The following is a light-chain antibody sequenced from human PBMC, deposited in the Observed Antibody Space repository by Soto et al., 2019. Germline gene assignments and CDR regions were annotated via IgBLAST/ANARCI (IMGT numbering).Light chain of an antibody. J-gene: IGKJ1*01. CDR3: QQYNDWPRT. V-gene: IGKV3-15*01. CDR2: EAS. Sequence: ETVTTQSPATLSVSPGERATLSCRASQSVSSNLAWYQQKPGQAPRLLIHEASTRATGIPARFSGSGSGTEFTLTIDSLQSEDFAIYYCQQYNDWPRTFGQGTKVDIK. CDR1: QSVSSN.